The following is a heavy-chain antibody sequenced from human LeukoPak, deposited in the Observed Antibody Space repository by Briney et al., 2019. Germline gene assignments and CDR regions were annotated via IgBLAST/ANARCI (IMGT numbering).Heavy chain of an antibody. CDR3: ASPDSSGDVDY. CDR2: IYHTGSS. J-gene: IGHJ4*02. D-gene: IGHD3-22*01. CDR1: GSSFSSDDFF. V-gene: IGHV4-31*03. Sequence: PSETLSLTCTVSGSSFSSDDFFWTWIRQHPGRGLEWIGCIYHTGSSYYNPSLKSRVIISMDTSKNQFSLKMTSVTAADTAVYYCASPDSSGDVDYWGQGTLVTVSS.